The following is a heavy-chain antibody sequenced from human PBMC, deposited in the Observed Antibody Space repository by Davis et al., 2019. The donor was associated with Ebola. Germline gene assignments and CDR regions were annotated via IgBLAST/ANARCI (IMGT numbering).Heavy chain of an antibody. D-gene: IGHD3-16*02. CDR3: ARVGVISGDLDY. Sequence: PSETLSLTCTVSGDSISSSYWSWIRQPPGKGLEWIGYIYYSGNTNYNPSLKSRVTISVDTSKNQFSLKLTSVTAADTAVYYCARVGVISGDLDYWGQGTLVTVSS. CDR1: GDSISSSY. V-gene: IGHV4-59*08. CDR2: IYYSGNT. J-gene: IGHJ4*02.